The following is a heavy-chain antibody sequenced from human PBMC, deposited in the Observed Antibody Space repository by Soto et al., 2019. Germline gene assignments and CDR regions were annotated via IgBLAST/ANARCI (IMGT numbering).Heavy chain of an antibody. CDR2: IKEDGSEK. CDR3: ARGGWYSGI. CDR1: GFPFTTLW. Sequence: EGQLVESGGGLVQPGGSLRLSCAASGFPFTTLWLSWVRQAPGKGLERVASIKEDGSEKNYVDSVKVRFTIYRDNDKNSLFLQMNSLRDEDKAVYYCARGGWYSGIWGRGTLVIVSS. J-gene: IGHJ2*01. V-gene: IGHV3-7*01.